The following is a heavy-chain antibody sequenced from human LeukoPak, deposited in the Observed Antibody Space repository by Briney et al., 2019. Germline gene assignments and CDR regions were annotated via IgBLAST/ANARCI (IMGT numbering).Heavy chain of an antibody. CDR1: GFTFGSYW. Sequence: PGGSLRLSCAASGFTFGSYWMSWVRQAPGKGLEWVANIKQDGSEKYYVDSVKGRFTISRDNAKNSLYLQMNSLRAEDTAVYYCARGEHQPPQRWGQGTLVTVSS. CDR2: IKQDGSEK. J-gene: IGHJ4*02. CDR3: ARGEHQPPQR. V-gene: IGHV3-7*01. D-gene: IGHD1-26*01.